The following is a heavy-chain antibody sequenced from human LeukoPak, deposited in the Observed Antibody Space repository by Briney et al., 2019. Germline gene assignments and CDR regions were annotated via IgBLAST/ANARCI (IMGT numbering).Heavy chain of an antibody. Sequence: SQTLSLTCTVSGGSISSGGYYWSRIRQHPGKGLEWIGYIYYSGSTYYNPSLKSRVTISVDTSKYQFSLKLSSVTAADTAVYYCARGYIVPAASDYWGQGTLVTVSS. V-gene: IGHV4-31*03. CDR1: GGSISSGGYY. D-gene: IGHD2-2*01. CDR3: ARGYIVPAASDY. J-gene: IGHJ4*02. CDR2: IYYSGST.